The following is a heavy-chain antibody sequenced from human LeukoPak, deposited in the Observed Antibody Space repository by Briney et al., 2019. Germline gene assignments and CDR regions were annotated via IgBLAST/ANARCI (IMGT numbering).Heavy chain of an antibody. CDR1: RFTFSSYT. CDR3: AKSSGSYYDDYMDV. CDR2: ISSTSSYI. D-gene: IGHD1-26*01. Sequence: GGSLRLSCAASRFTFSSYTMNWVRQAPGKGLEWVSSISSTSSYIYYADSVVGRFTISRDNAKNSLLLQMNSLRAEDTAVYYCAKSSGSYYDDYMDVWGKGSTVTVSS. J-gene: IGHJ6*03. V-gene: IGHV3-21*01.